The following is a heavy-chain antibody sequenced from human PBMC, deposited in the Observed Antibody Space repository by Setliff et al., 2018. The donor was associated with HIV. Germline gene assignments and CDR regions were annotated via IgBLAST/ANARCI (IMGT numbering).Heavy chain of an antibody. CDR3: ARDYYISGESKSFES. J-gene: IGHJ4*02. CDR2: ISYDGSNK. V-gene: IGHV3-30*04. Sequence: PGGSLRLSCAASGFTFSRFSIHWVRQAPGKGLEWVAVISYDGSNKYYADSVKGRFTITRDNSKNTLYLEMNSLRAEDTAVYWCARDYYISGESKSFESWGQGTLVTVSS. D-gene: IGHD3-9*01. CDR1: GFTFSRFS.